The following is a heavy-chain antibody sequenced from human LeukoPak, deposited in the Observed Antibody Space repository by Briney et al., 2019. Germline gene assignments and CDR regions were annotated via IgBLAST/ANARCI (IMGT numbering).Heavy chain of an antibody. D-gene: IGHD3-10*01. CDR1: GGSISSYY. CDR2: IYYSGST. CDR3: ARRLYGRMDV. Sequence: SETLSLTCTVSGGSISSYYWSWIRQPPGKGLESIGYIYYSGSTNYNPSLKSRVTISVDTSKNQFSLKLSSVTAADTAVYYCARRLYGRMDVWGKGTTVTVSS. J-gene: IGHJ6*04. V-gene: IGHV4-59*01.